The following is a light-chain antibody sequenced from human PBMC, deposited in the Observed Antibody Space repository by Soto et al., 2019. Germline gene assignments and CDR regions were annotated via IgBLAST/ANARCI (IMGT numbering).Light chain of an antibody. CDR2: GAS. CDR3: QQYNDGLT. CDR1: QNVRSN. V-gene: IGKV3-15*01. Sequence: EIVMTQSPATLSVSPGERATLSCRASQNVRSNLAWYQQKPGQAPRLLIYGASTRATGIPARFSGSGSGTEFTLTITSLQSEDFAVYFCQQYNDGLTFGGGTKVDI. J-gene: IGKJ4*01.